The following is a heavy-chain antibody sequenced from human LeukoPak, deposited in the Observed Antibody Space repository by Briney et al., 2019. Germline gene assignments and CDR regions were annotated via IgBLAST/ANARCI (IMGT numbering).Heavy chain of an antibody. D-gene: IGHD3-10*01. CDR2: ISSSGSTI. Sequence: GGSLRLSCAASGFTFSDYYMSWIRQAPGKGLEWVSYISSSGSTIYYADSVKGRFTISRDNAKNSLYLQMNSLRAEDTAVYYCARVRDHYGSGSYYRPIYYYYYMDVWGKGTTVTVSS. V-gene: IGHV3-11*04. CDR1: GFTFSDYY. J-gene: IGHJ6*03. CDR3: ARVRDHYGSGSYYRPIYYYYYMDV.